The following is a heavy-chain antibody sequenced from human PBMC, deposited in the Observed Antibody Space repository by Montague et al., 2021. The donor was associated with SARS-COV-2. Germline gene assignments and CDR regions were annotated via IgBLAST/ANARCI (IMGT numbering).Heavy chain of an antibody. CDR3: ARVPPGLLWFGEIHY. CDR2: ISYDGSNK. Sequence: SLRLSCAASGFTFSSFAMIWVRQAPGKGLEWVAVISYDGSNKYYADSVKGRFTISRDNSKNTLYLQMNSLRAEDTAVYYCARVPPGLLWFGEIHYWGQGTLVTVSS. V-gene: IGHV3-30-3*01. D-gene: IGHD3-10*01. J-gene: IGHJ4*02. CDR1: GFTFSSFA.